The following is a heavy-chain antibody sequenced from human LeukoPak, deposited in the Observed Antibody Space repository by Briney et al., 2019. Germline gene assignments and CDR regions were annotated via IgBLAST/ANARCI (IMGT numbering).Heavy chain of an antibody. Sequence: SETLSLTCTVSGGSISSYYWGWIRQPPGKGLEWIGSIYYSGSTYYNPSLKSRVTISVDTSKNQFSLKLSSVTAADTAVYYCARQQIQLWGPFDYWGQGTLVTVSS. V-gene: IGHV4-39*01. D-gene: IGHD5-18*01. J-gene: IGHJ4*02. CDR3: ARQQIQLWGPFDY. CDR1: GGSISSYY. CDR2: IYYSGST.